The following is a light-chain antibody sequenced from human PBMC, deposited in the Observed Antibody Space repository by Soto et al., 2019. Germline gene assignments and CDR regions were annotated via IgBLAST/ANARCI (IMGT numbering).Light chain of an antibody. V-gene: IGKV1-39*01. CDR1: QNIIFY. CDR3: KQSHTPPVYS. CDR2: AAS. J-gene: IGKJ2*01. Sequence: DIQITQAPSSLSASVGDRVTITCRASQNIIFYLNWYQQKPGEAPKLLIYAASNLQSGVPSRFSGSGSGTDFTLKISSLQPEDFATYFCKQSHTPPVYSSGHGTKVDIK.